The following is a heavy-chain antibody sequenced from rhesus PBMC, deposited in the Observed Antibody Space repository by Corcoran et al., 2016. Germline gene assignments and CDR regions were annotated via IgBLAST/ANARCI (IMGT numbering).Heavy chain of an antibody. V-gene: IGHV4-73*01. CDR1: GGSISGYYY. J-gene: IGHJ3*01. Sequence: QVKLQQWGEGLVKPSATLSLTCAVYGGSISGYYYWSWIRQATGKGLEWIVNSDGNGASTNHNPSLNNRVTISKATSKNQLSLKLSSVTAADPAVYYCARDKTLPASAHDACDFWGQGLRVTVSS. D-gene: IGHD3S6*01. CDR3: ARDKTLPASAHDACDF. CDR2: SDGNGAST.